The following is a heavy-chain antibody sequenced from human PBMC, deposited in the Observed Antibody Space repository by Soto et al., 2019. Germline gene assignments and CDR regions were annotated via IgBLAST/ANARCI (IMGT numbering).Heavy chain of an antibody. V-gene: IGHV4-39*01. CDR1: GGSISSRNYY. J-gene: IGHJ5*02. Sequence: QLQLQESGPGLVKPLETLSLICTVSGGSISSRNYYWGWIRQPPGKGLEWIGSIYYNGFTYYNPSRKSRVTISVDTSQNQFSLRLNSVTAADPAVYYCARQADFWSGGGGFDPWGQGTLVTVSS. CDR2: IYYNGFT. CDR3: ARQADFWSGGGGFDP. D-gene: IGHD3-3*01.